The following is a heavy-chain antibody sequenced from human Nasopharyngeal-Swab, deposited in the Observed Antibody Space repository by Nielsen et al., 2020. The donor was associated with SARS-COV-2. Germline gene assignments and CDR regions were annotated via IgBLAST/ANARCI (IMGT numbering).Heavy chain of an antibody. V-gene: IGHV1-46*01. CDR1: GYTFTSYY. CDR2: INPSGGST. D-gene: IGHD1-1*01. Sequence: ASVKVSCKASGYTFTSYYMHWVRQAPGQGLEWMGIINPSGGSTSYAQKFQGRVTMTRDTSTSTVYMELRSEDTAVYYCARDAAAGTTRGAFDTWGQGTMVTVSS. J-gene: IGHJ3*02. CDR3: ARDAAAGTTRGAFDT.